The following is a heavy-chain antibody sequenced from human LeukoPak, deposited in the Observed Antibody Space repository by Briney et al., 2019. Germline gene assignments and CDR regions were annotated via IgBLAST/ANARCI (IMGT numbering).Heavy chain of an antibody. V-gene: IGHV4-61*02. CDR3: ARVDSPHAFDI. CDR2: IYTSGST. J-gene: IGHJ3*02. CDR1: GGSISSGSYY. D-gene: IGHD2-21*01. Sequence: PSQTLSLTCTVSGGSISSGSYYWRWIRQPAGKGLEWIGRIYTSGSTNYNPSLKSRVTISVDTSKNQFSLKLSSVTAADTAVYYCARVDSPHAFDIWGQGTMVTVSS.